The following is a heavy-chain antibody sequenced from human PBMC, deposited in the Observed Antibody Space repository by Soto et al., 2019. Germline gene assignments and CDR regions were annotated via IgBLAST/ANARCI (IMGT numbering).Heavy chain of an antibody. CDR2: IIPIFGTA. D-gene: IGHD3-10*01. CDR1: GGTFSIYA. J-gene: IGHJ6*02. Sequence: SVKVSCKASGGTFSIYAISCVVQAPGQWLEWMGGIIPIFGTANYSQKFQGRVTITADESTSTAYMELSSLRSEDTAVYYCARDKRGSLGGMDVWGQGTTVTVSS. CDR3: ARDKRGSLGGMDV. V-gene: IGHV1-69*13.